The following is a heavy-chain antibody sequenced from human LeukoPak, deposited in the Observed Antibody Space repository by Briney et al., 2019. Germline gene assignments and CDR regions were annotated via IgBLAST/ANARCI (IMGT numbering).Heavy chain of an antibody. V-gene: IGHV3-21*01. CDR1: GFTFSSYR. CDR3: ARLTWYNWNDGEDGAFDI. Sequence: AGGSLRLSCAASGFTFSSYRMNWVRQAPGKGLEWVSSISSSSSYIYYADSVKGRFTISRDNAKNSLYLQMNSLRAEDTAVYYCARLTWYNWNDGEDGAFDIWGQGTMVTVSS. CDR2: ISSSSSYI. D-gene: IGHD1-1*01. J-gene: IGHJ3*02.